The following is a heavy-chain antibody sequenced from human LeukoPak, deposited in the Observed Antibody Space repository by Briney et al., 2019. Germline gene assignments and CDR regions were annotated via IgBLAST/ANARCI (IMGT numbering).Heavy chain of an antibody. V-gene: IGHV4-39*01. CDR1: GGSISSSSYY. CDR2: IYYSGST. CDR3: ATSPLGYDILTGYFPRHPIYFDY. J-gene: IGHJ4*02. Sequence: PSETLSLTCTVSGGSISSSSYYWGWIRQPPGKGLEWIGSIYYSGSTYYNPSLKSRVTISVDTSKNQFSLKLSSVTAADTAVYYCATSPLGYDILTGYFPRHPIYFDYWGQGTLVTVSS. D-gene: IGHD3-9*01.